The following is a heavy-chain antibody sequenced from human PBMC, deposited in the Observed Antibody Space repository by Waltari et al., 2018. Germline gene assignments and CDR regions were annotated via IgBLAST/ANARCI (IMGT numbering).Heavy chain of an antibody. V-gene: IGHV3-23*01. D-gene: IGHD4-17*01. CDR2: ISGSGGST. CDR1: GFTFSSYA. CDR3: AKQKATVTSGFDY. J-gene: IGHJ4*02. Sequence: EVQLLESGGGLVQHGGSLRLSCAASGFTFSSYAMSWFRQAPGKGLEWVSAISGSGGSTYYADSVKGRFTISRDNSKNTLYLQMNSLRAEDTAVYYCAKQKATVTSGFDYWGQGTLVTVSS.